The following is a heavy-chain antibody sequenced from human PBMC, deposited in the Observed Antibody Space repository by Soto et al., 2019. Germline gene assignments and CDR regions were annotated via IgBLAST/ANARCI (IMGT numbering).Heavy chain of an antibody. J-gene: IGHJ6*02. CDR3: AKDMARDYYYYGIDV. CDR2: ISYDGSNK. Sequence: QVQLVESGGGVVQPGRSLRLSCAASGFTFSSYGMHWVRQAPGKGLEWVAVISYDGSNKYYADSVKGRFTISRDNSKNTLYLQMNSLRAEDTAVYYCAKDMARDYYYYGIDVWGQGTTVTVSS. V-gene: IGHV3-30*18. CDR1: GFTFSSYG. D-gene: IGHD3-10*01.